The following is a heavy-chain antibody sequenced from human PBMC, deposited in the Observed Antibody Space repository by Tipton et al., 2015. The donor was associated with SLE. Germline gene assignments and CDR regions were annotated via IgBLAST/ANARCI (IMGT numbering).Heavy chain of an antibody. CDR2: IRYDGSNK. D-gene: IGHD1-14*01. CDR3: ARVQPESPEITVSYAFDI. Sequence: SLRLSCAAPGFTFSSYAMSWVRQAPGKGLEWVAFIRYDGSNKYYADSVKGRFTISRDNSKNTLYLQMNGLRAEDTAVYYCARVQPESPEITVSYAFDIWGQGTMVPVSS. J-gene: IGHJ3*02. V-gene: IGHV3-30*02. CDR1: GFTFSSYA.